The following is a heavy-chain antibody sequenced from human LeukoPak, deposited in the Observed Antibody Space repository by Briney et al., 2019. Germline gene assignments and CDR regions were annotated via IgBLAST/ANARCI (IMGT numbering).Heavy chain of an antibody. J-gene: IGHJ4*02. Sequence: GESLKISCKGSGYSFASYWISWVRQMPGKGLEWMGRIDPSDSYTSYSPSFQGHVTISADKSISTAYLQWSSLKASDTAMYYCARSILTGSKKEDYWGQGTLVTVSS. CDR1: GYSFASYW. CDR3: ARSILTGSKKEDY. D-gene: IGHD3-9*01. CDR2: IDPSDSYT. V-gene: IGHV5-10-1*01.